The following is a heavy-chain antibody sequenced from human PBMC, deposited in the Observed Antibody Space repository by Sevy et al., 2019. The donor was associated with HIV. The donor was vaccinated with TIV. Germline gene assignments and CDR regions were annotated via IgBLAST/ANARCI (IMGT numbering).Heavy chain of an antibody. Sequence: ASVKVSCKASGYTFTVYSLHWVRQAPGQGLEWMGRMNPNSGATNYAQKFQGRVTMTRDTSISTAYMELSRLTSDDTAVYYCARGVAVPAQGHFEYWGQGTLVTVSS. CDR1: GYTFTVYS. D-gene: IGHD2-2*01. CDR2: MNPNSGAT. V-gene: IGHV1-2*06. CDR3: ARGVAVPAQGHFEY. J-gene: IGHJ4*02.